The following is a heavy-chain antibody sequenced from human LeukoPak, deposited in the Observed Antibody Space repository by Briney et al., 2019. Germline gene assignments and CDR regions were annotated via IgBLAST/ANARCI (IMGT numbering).Heavy chain of an antibody. D-gene: IGHD3-10*01. Sequence: SETLSLTCTVSGGSINSYYWSWIRQPPGKGLECIGYIYYGGSTNYNPSLKSRVTISVGTSKNQFSLKLSSVTAADTAVYYCARVYGSGSYYNGYYYYYMDVWGKGTTVTISS. CDR3: ARVYGSGSYYNGYYYYYMDV. CDR1: GGSINSYY. V-gene: IGHV4-59*08. CDR2: IYYGGST. J-gene: IGHJ6*03.